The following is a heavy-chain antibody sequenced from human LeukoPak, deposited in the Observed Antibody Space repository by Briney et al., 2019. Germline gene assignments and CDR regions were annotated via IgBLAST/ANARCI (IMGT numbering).Heavy chain of an antibody. CDR3: ARTRTGYCSSTSCYTTNFDY. CDR1: GGSISSYY. V-gene: IGHV4-4*07. CDR2: IYTSGST. D-gene: IGHD2-2*02. Sequence: PSETLSLTCTVSGGSISSYYWSWIRQPAGKGVEWGGRIYTSGSTNYNPSLKRRVTISVDTSKNHFSLKLSSVTAADTAVYYCARTRTGYCSSTSCYTTNFDYWGQGTLVTVSS. J-gene: IGHJ4*02.